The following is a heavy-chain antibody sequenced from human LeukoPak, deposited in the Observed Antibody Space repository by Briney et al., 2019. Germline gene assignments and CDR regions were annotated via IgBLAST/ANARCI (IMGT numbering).Heavy chain of an antibody. CDR1: GFTFSNAW. CDR3: TGVSRSSWYDY. CDR2: IKSKTDGGTP. J-gene: IGHJ4*02. V-gene: IGHV3-15*01. Sequence: SGGSLRLSCAASGFTFSNAWMSWVRQAPGKGLEWVGRIKSKTDGGTPDYAAPVKGRFTISRDDSKSTLYLQMNSLKTEDTAVYYCTGVSRSSWYDYWGQGTLVTVSS. D-gene: IGHD6-13*01.